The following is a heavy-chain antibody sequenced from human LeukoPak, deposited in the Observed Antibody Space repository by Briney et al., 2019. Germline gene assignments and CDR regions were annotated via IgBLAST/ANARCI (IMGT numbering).Heavy chain of an antibody. CDR2: INPNSGGT. V-gene: IGHV1-2*02. Sequence: ASVKVSCKASGYTFTGYYMHWVRQAPGHGLEWMGWINPNSGGTNYAQKFQGRVTMTRDTSISTAYMELSRLRSDDTAVYYCARVAYLTTSFDAFDIWGQGTMVTVSS. CDR1: GYTFTGYY. D-gene: IGHD4-17*01. J-gene: IGHJ3*02. CDR3: ARVAYLTTSFDAFDI.